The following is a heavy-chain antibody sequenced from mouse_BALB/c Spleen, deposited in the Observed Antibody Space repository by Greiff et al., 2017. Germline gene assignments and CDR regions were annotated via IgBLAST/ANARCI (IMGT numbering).Heavy chain of an antibody. Sequence: EVMLVESGGGLVKPGGSLKLSCAASGFTFSSYAMSWVRQTPEKRLEWVASISSGGSTYYPDSVKGRFTISRDNARNILYLQMSSLRSEDTAMYYCARGEYGPSWFAYWGQGTLVTVSA. D-gene: IGHD1-2*01. V-gene: IGHV5-6-5*01. CDR2: ISSGGST. CDR3: ARGEYGPSWFAY. CDR1: GFTFSSYA. J-gene: IGHJ3*01.